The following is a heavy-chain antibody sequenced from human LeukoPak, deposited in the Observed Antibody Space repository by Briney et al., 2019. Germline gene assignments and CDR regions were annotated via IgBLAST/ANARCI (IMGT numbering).Heavy chain of an antibody. V-gene: IGHV4-61*02. CDR3: ARTRIAAAGIYYFDY. CDR2: TCTSGST. D-gene: IGHD6-13*01. Sequence: SETLSLTCTVSGGSISSGSYYWSWIRQPAGKGLEWIGRTCTSGSTNYNPSLKSRVTISVDTSKNQFSLKRSSVTAADTAVYYCARTRIAAAGIYYFDYWGQGTLVTVSS. CDR1: GGSISSGSYY. J-gene: IGHJ4*02.